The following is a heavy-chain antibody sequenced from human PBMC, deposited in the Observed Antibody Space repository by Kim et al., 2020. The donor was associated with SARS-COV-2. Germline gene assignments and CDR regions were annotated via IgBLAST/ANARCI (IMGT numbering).Heavy chain of an antibody. V-gene: IGHV3-30*01. D-gene: IGHD3-10*01. J-gene: IGHJ4*02. CDR3: ARGIVDITMVRGVIIPHLDY. Sequence: RFTSSRDNSKNTLYLQMNSLRAEDTAVYYCARGIVDITMVRGVIIPHLDYWGQGTLVTVSS.